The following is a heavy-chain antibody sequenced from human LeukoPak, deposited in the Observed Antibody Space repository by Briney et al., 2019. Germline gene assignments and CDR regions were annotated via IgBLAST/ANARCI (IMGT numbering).Heavy chain of an antibody. V-gene: IGHV1-69*13. J-gene: IGHJ4*02. Sequence: EASVKVSCKASGGTFSSYAISWVRQAPGQGLEWMGGIIPIFGTANYAQKFQGRVTITADESTSTAYMELSSLRSEDTAVYYCARGRAKPTVTTFDYWGQGTLVTVSS. CDR3: ARGRAKPTVTTFDY. CDR1: GGTFSSYA. CDR2: IIPIFGTA. D-gene: IGHD4-17*01.